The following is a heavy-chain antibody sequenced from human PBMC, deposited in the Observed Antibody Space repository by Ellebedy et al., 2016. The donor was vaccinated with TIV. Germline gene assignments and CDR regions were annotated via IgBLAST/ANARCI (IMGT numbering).Heavy chain of an antibody. D-gene: IGHD3-3*01. CDR3: ARGSRSYRGTIFHHYYYYGMDV. Sequence: ASVKVSXXASGYTFTSYGISWVRHALGQGLEWMGWISAYNGITNYAQKLQGRVTMTTDTSTSTAYMELRSLRSDDTAVYYCARGSRSYRGTIFHHYYYYGMDVWGQGTTVTVSS. CDR2: ISAYNGIT. CDR1: GYTFTSYG. V-gene: IGHV1-18*01. J-gene: IGHJ6*02.